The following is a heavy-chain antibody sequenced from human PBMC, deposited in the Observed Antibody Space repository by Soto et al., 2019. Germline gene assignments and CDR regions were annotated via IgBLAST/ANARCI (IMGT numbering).Heavy chain of an antibody. Sequence: SVKVSCKASGFTFTSSAVQWVRQARGQRLEWIGWIVVGSGNTNYAQKFQERVTITRDMSTSTAYMELSSLRSEDTAVYYCAAVGSRGSYYYYYGMDVWGQGTTVTVSS. CDR2: IVVGSGNT. CDR3: AAVGSRGSYYYYYGMDV. CDR1: GFTFTSSA. V-gene: IGHV1-58*01. J-gene: IGHJ6*02. D-gene: IGHD3-16*01.